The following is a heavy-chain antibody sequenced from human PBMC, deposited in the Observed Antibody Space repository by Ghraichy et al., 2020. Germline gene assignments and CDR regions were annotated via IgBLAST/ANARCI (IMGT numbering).Heavy chain of an antibody. V-gene: IGHV3-23*01. Sequence: GESLNISCAASGFTFTNYAMAWVRQAPGKGLEWVSSISATTGGTFYADSVEGRFTVSRDNSKKTLYLQMNSLRDEDTAVYYCAKNGRTGYGSLGSFDPWGQGALVTVSS. D-gene: IGHD6-13*01. CDR2: ISATTGGT. J-gene: IGHJ5*02. CDR3: AKNGRTGYGSLGSFDP. CDR1: GFTFTNYA.